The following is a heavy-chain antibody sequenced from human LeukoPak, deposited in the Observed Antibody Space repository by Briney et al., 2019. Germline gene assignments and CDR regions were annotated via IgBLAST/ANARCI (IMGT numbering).Heavy chain of an antibody. CDR2: ISGSGSTI. CDR3: ARDRAPRTIFGVVIMFDY. CDR1: GFTFSSYE. J-gene: IGHJ4*02. D-gene: IGHD3-3*01. Sequence: GESLKISCAASGFTFSSYEMNWVRQAPGKGLEWVSYISGSGSTIYYADSVKGRFTISRDNAKNSLYLQMNSLRAEDTAVYYCARDRAPRTIFGVVIMFDYWGQGTLVTVSS. V-gene: IGHV3-48*03.